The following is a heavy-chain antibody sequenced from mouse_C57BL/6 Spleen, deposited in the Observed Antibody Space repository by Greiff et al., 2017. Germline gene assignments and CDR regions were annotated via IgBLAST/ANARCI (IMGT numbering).Heavy chain of an antibody. V-gene: IGHV1-39*01. Sequence: VQLQQSGPELVKPGASVKISCKASGYSFTDYNMNWVKQSNGKSLEWIGVINPNYGTTSYNQKFKGKATLTVDQSSSTAYMQLNSLTSEDSAVXYSARNYGSVYYYAMDYWGQGTSVTVSS. D-gene: IGHD1-1*01. CDR2: INPNYGTT. J-gene: IGHJ4*01. CDR1: GYSFTDYN. CDR3: ARNYGSVYYYAMDY.